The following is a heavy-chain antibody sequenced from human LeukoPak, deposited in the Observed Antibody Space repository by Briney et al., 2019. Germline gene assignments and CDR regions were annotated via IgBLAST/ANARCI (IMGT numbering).Heavy chain of an antibody. J-gene: IGHJ4*02. CDR3: ARDQEGFDY. CDR1: RYTFTSNY. Sequence: ASVKVSCKASRYTFTSNYIHWVRQAPGQGLEWMGMIYPRDGSTSYARKFQGRVTVTRDTSTSTVHMELSGLRSEDTAVYYCARDQEGFDYWGQGTLVTVSS. V-gene: IGHV1-46*01. CDR2: IYPRDGST.